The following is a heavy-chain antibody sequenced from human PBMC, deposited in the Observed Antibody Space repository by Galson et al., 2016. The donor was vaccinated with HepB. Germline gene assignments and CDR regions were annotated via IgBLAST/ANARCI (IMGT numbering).Heavy chain of an antibody. Sequence: SLRLSCAASGFTFSTYWMSWVRQAPGKGLEWVANINQDGSEKYYVDSVKGRFTISRDNAKNSLYLQMNSLRAEDTAVYYCAREGHLWIACFDNWGQGTLVTVSS. CDR3: AREGHLWIACFDN. CDR1: GFTFSTYW. D-gene: IGHD2-2*03. V-gene: IGHV3-7*01. CDR2: INQDGSEK. J-gene: IGHJ4*02.